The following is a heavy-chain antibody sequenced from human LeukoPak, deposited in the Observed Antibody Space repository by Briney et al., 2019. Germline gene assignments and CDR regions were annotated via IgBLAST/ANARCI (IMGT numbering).Heavy chain of an antibody. D-gene: IGHD1-1*01. CDR3: APYNYNWFDP. CDR2: IYYSGST. J-gene: IGHJ5*02. Sequence: SETLSLTCAVYGGSFSGYYWSWIRQPPGKGLEWIGSIYYSGSTYYNPSLKSRVTISVDTSKNQFSLKLSSVTAADTAVYFCAPYNYNWFDPWGQGTLVTVSS. CDR1: GGSFSGYY. V-gene: IGHV4-34*01.